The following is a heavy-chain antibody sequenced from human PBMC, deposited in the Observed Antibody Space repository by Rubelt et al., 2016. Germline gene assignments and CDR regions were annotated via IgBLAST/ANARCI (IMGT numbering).Heavy chain of an antibody. CDR3: ARGMYSSSWFAI. CDR1: GGSISSGSFY. J-gene: IGHJ3*02. V-gene: IGHV4-31*03. D-gene: IGHD6-13*01. Sequence: QLQLQESGPGLVKPSQTLSLTCTVSGGSISSGSFYWSWPRQHPGKGLEWVGYIYYSGSTYSNPSLKSRVTISVDKSKNKVSLKLSSVTAAETAVYYCARGMYSSSWFAIWGQGTMVTVSS. CDR2: IYYSGST.